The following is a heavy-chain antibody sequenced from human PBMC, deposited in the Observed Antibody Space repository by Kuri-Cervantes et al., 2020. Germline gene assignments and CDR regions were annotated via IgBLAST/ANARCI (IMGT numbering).Heavy chain of an antibody. CDR2: ISAYNGNT. J-gene: IGHJ4*02. D-gene: IGHD6-13*01. CDR1: GYTFTSYG. CDR3: AKAAGVMTGYYFDY. Sequence: ASVKVSCKASGYTFTSYGISWVRQAPGQGLEWMGWISAYNGNTNYAQKLQGRVTMTTDTSTSTAYMELRSLRSDDTAVYYCAKAAGVMTGYYFDYWGQGTLVTVSS. V-gene: IGHV1-18*01.